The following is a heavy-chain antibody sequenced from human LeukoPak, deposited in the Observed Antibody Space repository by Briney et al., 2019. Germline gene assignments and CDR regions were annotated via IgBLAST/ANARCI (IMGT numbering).Heavy chain of an antibody. CDR3: AKAHCSSTSCQSYY. V-gene: IGHV3-9*01. Sequence: PGGSLRLSCAASGFTFDDYAMHWVRQAPGKGLEWVSGISWNSGSIGYADSVKGRFTISRDNAKNSLYLQMNSLRAEDTALYYCAKAHCSSTSCQSYYWGQGTLVTVSS. J-gene: IGHJ4*02. CDR1: GFTFDDYA. D-gene: IGHD2-2*01. CDR2: ISWNSGSI.